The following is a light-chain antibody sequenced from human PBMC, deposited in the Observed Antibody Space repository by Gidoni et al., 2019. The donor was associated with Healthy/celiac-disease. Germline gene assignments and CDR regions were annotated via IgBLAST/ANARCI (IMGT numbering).Light chain of an antibody. CDR2: EVS. Sequence: QSALTQPASVSGSPVQSLTISCTGSSSDVGGYNYVSWYQHHPVKSPKLMIYEVSNRPSGVSNRFSGSKSGNTASLTISGLQAEDEADYYCSSYTSSSTPVVFGGGTKLTVL. CDR1: SSDVGGYNY. CDR3: SSYTSSSTPVV. V-gene: IGLV2-14*01. J-gene: IGLJ2*01.